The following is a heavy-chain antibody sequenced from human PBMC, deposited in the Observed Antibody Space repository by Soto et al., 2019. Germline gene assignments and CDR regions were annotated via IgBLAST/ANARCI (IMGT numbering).Heavy chain of an antibody. CDR1: GFTISSYW. CDR2: IKQDGSEK. CDR3: AREEGEYYYDSSGSLGY. D-gene: IGHD3-22*01. Sequence: VGSLRLSCAASGFTISSYWLSWVRQAPGKGLEWVANIKQDGSEKYYVDSVKGRFTISRDNAKNSLYLQMNSLRAEDTAVYYCAREEGEYYYDSSGSLGYWGQGTLVTVSS. V-gene: IGHV3-7*01. J-gene: IGHJ4*02.